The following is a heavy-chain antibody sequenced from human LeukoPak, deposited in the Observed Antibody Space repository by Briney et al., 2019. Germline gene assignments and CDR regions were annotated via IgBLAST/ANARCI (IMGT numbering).Heavy chain of an antibody. CDR3: ARGPGSSVYASAIDY. Sequence: GRSLRLSCAASGFTFSSYGMHWVRQAPGKGLEWAAVIWHDGNNKYYADSVKGRFTISRDNSKSTLYLQMNTLRAEDTAVYYCARGPGSSVYASAIDYWGQGTLVTVSS. J-gene: IGHJ4*02. CDR1: GFTFSSYG. D-gene: IGHD2-8*01. V-gene: IGHV3-33*01. CDR2: IWHDGNNK.